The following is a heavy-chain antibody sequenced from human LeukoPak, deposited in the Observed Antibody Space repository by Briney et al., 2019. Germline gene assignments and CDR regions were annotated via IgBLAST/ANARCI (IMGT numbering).Heavy chain of an antibody. CDR2: IKQDGSEK. J-gene: IGHJ4*02. CDR3: ARDGGAIAARPLGVDY. D-gene: IGHD6-6*01. Sequence: GGSLRLSCAASGFTFSSYWMSWVRQAPGKGLEWVANIKQDGSEKYYVDSVKGRFTISRDNAKNSLYLQMNSLRAEDTAVCYCARDGGAIAARPLGVDYWGQGTLVTVSS. CDR1: GFTFSSYW. V-gene: IGHV3-7*01.